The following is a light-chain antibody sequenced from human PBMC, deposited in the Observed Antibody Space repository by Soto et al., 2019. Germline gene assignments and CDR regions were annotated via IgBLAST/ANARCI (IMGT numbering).Light chain of an antibody. V-gene: IGKV3-20*01. CDR3: QQYGSSPLYT. CDR1: QSVSSSY. CDR2: GAS. J-gene: IGKJ2*01. Sequence: EIVLTQSPGTLSLSPGERATLSCRASQSVSSSYLAWYQQKPGQAPRLLIYGASSRATGIPDRFSGSGSGTYFTLTISRLEPEDFAVYYCQQYGSSPLYTCGQGTKLEIK.